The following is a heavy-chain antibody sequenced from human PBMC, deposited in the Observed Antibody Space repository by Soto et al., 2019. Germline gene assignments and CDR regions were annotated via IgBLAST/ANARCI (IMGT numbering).Heavy chain of an antibody. CDR1: GDSISNNNC. CDR2: IYHSGTA. V-gene: IGHV4-4*02. D-gene: IGHD3-3*01. J-gene: IGHJ6*02. Sequence: PSETLSLTCAVSGDSISNNNCWNWVRQPPGKGLEWIGEIYHSGTANYKPSLKSRVTISVDKSNNQFSLTLNSVTAADTAVYYCARRRITTFGVVITGYGMDVWGQGTTVTVSS. CDR3: ARRRITTFGVVITGYGMDV.